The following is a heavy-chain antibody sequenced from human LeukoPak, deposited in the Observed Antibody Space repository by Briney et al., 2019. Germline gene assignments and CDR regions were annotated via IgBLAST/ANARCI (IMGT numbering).Heavy chain of an antibody. V-gene: IGHV3-23*01. J-gene: IGHJ4*02. D-gene: IGHD3-9*01. Sequence: GGSLRLSCAASGFTFSSYAMSWVRQAPGKGLEWVSAISGSGGSTYYADSVKGRFTISRDNSKNTLYLQMNSLRAEDTAVYYCAEDGIRYFDWSPDYWGQGTLVTVSS. CDR2: ISGSGGST. CDR3: AEDGIRYFDWSPDY. CDR1: GFTFSSYA.